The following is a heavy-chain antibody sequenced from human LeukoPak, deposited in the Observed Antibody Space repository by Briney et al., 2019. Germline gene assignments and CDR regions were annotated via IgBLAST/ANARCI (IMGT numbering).Heavy chain of an antibody. Sequence: AASVKVSCKASGYTFTSYDINWVRQATGQGLEWMGWMNPNSGNTGYAQKFQGRVTMTRNTSISTAYMELSSLRSEDTAVYYCARGGPRRQQLVRGDAFDIWGQGTMVTVSS. D-gene: IGHD6-13*01. CDR1: GYTFTSYD. CDR2: MNPNSGNT. J-gene: IGHJ3*02. V-gene: IGHV1-8*01. CDR3: ARGGPRRQQLVRGDAFDI.